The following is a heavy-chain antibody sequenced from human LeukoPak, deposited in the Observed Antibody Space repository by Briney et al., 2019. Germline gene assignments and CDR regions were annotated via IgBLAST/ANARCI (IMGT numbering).Heavy chain of an antibody. CDR3: AKDPASSFRQWLVNWFDP. CDR2: ISSSSSYI. J-gene: IGHJ5*02. Sequence: KPGGSLRLSCAASGFTFSSYSMNWVRQAPGKGLEWVSSISSSSSYIYYADSVKGRFTISRDNAKNSLYLQMNSLRAEDTALYYCAKDPASSFRQWLVNWFDPWGQGTLVTVSS. CDR1: GFTFSSYS. V-gene: IGHV3-21*04. D-gene: IGHD6-19*01.